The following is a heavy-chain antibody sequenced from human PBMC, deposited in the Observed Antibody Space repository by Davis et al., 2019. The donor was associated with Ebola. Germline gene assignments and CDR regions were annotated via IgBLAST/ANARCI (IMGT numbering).Heavy chain of an antibody. D-gene: IGHD5-12*01. Sequence: PSETLSLTCAVYGGSFSGYYWSWIRQPPGKGLEWIGEINHSGSTNYNPSLKSRVTISVDTSKNQFSLKLSSVTAADTAVYYCARLTRLRLYWYFDLWGRGTLVTVSS. CDR1: GGSFSGYY. CDR3: ARLTRLRLYWYFDL. J-gene: IGHJ2*01. CDR2: INHSGST. V-gene: IGHV4-34*01.